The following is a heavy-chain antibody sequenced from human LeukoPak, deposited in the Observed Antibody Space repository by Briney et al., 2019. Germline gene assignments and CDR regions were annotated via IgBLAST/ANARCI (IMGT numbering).Heavy chain of an antibody. CDR3: ARGNGITGDAFDI. V-gene: IGHV4-39*07. CDR1: GGSISSSSYY. J-gene: IGHJ3*02. CDR2: IYYSGST. D-gene: IGHD1-14*01. Sequence: SETLSLTCTVSGGSISSSSYYWGWIRQPPGKGLEWIGSIYYSGSTYYNPSLKSRVTISVDTSKNQFSLKLSSVTAADTAVYYYARGNGITGDAFDIWGQGTMVTVSS.